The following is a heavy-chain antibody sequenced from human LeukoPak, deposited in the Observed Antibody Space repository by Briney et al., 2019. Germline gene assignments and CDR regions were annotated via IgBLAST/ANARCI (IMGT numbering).Heavy chain of an antibody. D-gene: IGHD6-13*01. CDR1: GGSISSYY. CDR3: ARVAEYSSSYPFDY. V-gene: IGHV4-59*01. CDR2: IYYSGST. Sequence: SETLSLTCTVSGGSISSYYWSWIRQPPGKGLEWIGYIYYSGSTNYNPSLKSRVTISVDTSKNQFSLKLSSVTAADTAVYYCARVAEYSSSYPFDYWGQGTLVTVSS. J-gene: IGHJ4*02.